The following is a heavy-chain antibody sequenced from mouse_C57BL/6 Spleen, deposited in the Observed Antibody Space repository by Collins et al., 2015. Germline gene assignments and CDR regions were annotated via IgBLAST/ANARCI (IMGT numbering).Heavy chain of an antibody. CDR2: IDPSDSYT. CDR1: GYTFTSYW. D-gene: IGHD2-5*01. Sequence: QVQLQQPGAELVRPGTSVKLSCKASGYTFTSYWMHWVKQRPGQGLEWIGVIDPSDSYTNYNQKFKGKATLTVDTSSSTAYMQLSSLTSEDSAVYYCARWRYSSLPGFAYWGQGTLVTVSA. CDR3: ARWRYSSLPGFAY. V-gene: IGHV1-59*01. J-gene: IGHJ3*01.